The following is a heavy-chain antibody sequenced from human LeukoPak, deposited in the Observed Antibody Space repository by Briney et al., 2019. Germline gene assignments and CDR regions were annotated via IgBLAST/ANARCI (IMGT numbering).Heavy chain of an antibody. V-gene: IGHV4-34*01. J-gene: IGHJ4*02. Sequence: SETLSLTCAVYGGSFSGYYWSWIRQPPGKGLEWIGEINHSGSNNYNPSLKSRVTISVDTSKNQFSLKLSSVTAADTAVYYCARGGVAARRGLSYWGQGTLVTVSS. CDR3: ARGGVAARRGLSY. CDR2: INHSGSN. D-gene: IGHD6-6*01. CDR1: GGSFSGYY.